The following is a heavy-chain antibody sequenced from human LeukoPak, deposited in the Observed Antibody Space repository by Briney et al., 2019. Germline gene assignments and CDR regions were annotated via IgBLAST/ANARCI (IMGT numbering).Heavy chain of an antibody. J-gene: IGHJ4*02. V-gene: IGHV4-31*03. Sequence: SETLSLTCTVSGGSISNGGYYWSWLRQHPGKGLEWIGYIYYSGSTYYNPSLKSRVTISVDTSKNQFSLKLNSVTAADTAVYYCARDQSGGGGFDYWGQGTLVTVSS. CDR2: IYYSGST. CDR3: ARDQSGGGGFDY. CDR1: GGSISNGGYY. D-gene: IGHD3-16*01.